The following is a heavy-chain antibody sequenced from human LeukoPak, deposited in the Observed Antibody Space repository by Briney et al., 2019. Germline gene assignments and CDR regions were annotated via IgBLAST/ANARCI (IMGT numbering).Heavy chain of an antibody. CDR1: GFTFSSYW. J-gene: IGHJ4*02. V-gene: IGHV3-7*01. CDR2: IKQDGSEK. CDR3: ARDGDVVVVAASEFDY. Sequence: GGSLRLSCAASGFTFSSYWMSWVRQAPGKGLEWVANIKQDGSEKYYVDSVKGRFTIPRDNAKNSLYLQMNSLRAEDTAVYYCARDGDVVVVAASEFDYWGQGTLVTVSS. D-gene: IGHD2-15*01.